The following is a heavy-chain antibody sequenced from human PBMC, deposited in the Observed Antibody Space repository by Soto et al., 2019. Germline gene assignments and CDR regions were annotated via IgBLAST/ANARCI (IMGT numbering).Heavy chain of an antibody. J-gene: IGHJ4*02. CDR3: VTRSRGLQSSPPRLDS. CDR1: GLTFSGYG. Sequence: EVQLLESGGGLVQPGGSLRLSCAASGLTFSGYGMSWVRQAPGTGLEWVSAISGSGSTTYYADSVKGRFTISRDDSKNILFLPMNSLTAEDTAVYYCVTRSRGLQSSPPRLDSWGQGTLLTVSS. D-gene: IGHD4-4*01. CDR2: ISGSGSTT. V-gene: IGHV3-23*01.